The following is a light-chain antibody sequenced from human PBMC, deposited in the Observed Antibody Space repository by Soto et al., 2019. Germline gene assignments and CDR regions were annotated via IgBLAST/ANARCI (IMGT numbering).Light chain of an antibody. J-gene: IGKJ4*01. V-gene: IGKV1-5*01. CDR1: QSISSW. Sequence: DIQMTQSPSTLSASVGDRVTITCRASQSISSWLAWYQQKPGKAPKLLIYDAYSLESGLPSRFSGSGSGTEFTLTISSLQPDDFATYYCQQYNSYPLTFCGGTKVELK. CDR3: QQYNSYPLT. CDR2: DAY.